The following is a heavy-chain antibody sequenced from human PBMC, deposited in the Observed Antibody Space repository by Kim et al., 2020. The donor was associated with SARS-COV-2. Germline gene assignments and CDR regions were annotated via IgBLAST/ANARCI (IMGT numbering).Heavy chain of an antibody. CDR2: ISRSGDTI. CDR1: GLTFSSFE. J-gene: IGHJ4*02. CDR3: ARGWNSGCHFDY. D-gene: IGHD6-19*01. Sequence: GGSLRLSCAASGLTFSSFEMNWVRQAPGKGLEWVSYISRSGDTIHFADSVKGRFTISRDNAKNSLYLHMNSLRTEDTAVYYCARGWNSGCHFDYWGQGTLVTVSS. V-gene: IGHV3-48*03.